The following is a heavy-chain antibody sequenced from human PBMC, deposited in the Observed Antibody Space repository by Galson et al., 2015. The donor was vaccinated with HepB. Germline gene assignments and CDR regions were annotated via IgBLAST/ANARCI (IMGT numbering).Heavy chain of an antibody. CDR2: IYTSGST. V-gene: IGHV4-59*10. D-gene: IGHD6-19*01. J-gene: IGHJ4*02. Sequence: SETLSLTCAVYGGSFSGYYWSWIRQPPGKGLEWIGRIYTSGSTNYNPSLKSRVTMSIDTSKNQFSLKLSSVTAADTAVYYCARIAVAGTNLDYWGQGTLVTVSS. CDR1: GGSFSGYY. CDR3: ARIAVAGTNLDY.